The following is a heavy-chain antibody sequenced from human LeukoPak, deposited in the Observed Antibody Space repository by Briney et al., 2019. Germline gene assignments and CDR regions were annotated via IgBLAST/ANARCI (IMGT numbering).Heavy chain of an antibody. CDR3: ARMDTVVVPGFDY. CDR2: INPNSGGT. CDR1: GYTFTSYY. V-gene: IGHV1-2*02. Sequence: GASVKVSCKASGYTFTSYYMHWVRQAPGQGLEWMGWINPNSGGTNYAQKFQGRVTMTRDTSISTAYMELSRLRSDDTAVYYCARMDTVVVPGFDYWGQGTLVTVSS. J-gene: IGHJ4*02. D-gene: IGHD2-2*03.